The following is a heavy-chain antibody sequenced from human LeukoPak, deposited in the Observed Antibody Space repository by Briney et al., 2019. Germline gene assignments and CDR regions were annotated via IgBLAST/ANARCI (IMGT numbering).Heavy chain of an antibody. CDR2: MYYSGIN. CDR1: GYSISTSCYY. D-gene: IGHD2-8*01. CDR3: ARHWKYCNIGDCHDNWFDP. V-gene: IGHV4-39*01. J-gene: IGHJ5*02. Sequence: SETLSLTCSVSGYSISTSCYYCCCLRHPPDKVLEWITSMYYSGINYYSPSLNSRVTTSVDMSIDQFSLKLSSVTAADTAVDYGARHWKYCNIGDCHDNWFDPWGQGTLVTVSS.